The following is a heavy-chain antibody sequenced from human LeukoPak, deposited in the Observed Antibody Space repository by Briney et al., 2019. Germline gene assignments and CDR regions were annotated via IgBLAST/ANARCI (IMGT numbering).Heavy chain of an antibody. CDR2: IYYSGST. V-gene: IGHV4-31*03. Sequence: SQTLSLTCTVSGGSISSGGYYWSWIRQHPGKGLEWIGYIYYSGSTYYNPSLKSRVTISVDTSKNQFSLKLSSVTAADTAVYYCARGIDRMVRGVTWFDPWGQGTLVTVSS. CDR1: GGSISSGGYY. CDR3: ARGIDRMVRGVTWFDP. D-gene: IGHD3-10*01. J-gene: IGHJ5*02.